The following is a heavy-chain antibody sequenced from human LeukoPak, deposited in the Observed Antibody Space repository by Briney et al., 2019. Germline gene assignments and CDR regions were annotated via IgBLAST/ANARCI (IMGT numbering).Heavy chain of an antibody. Sequence: GASVKVSCKASGYTFTGNYIHWVRQAPGQGLEWMGWINPNSGGTNYAQKFQGRVTMTRDTSISTAYMEMSSLTSDDTAVYYCARSAGHCNNGVCFTDYYIDVWGTGTTVIVSS. D-gene: IGHD2-8*01. J-gene: IGHJ6*03. V-gene: IGHV1-2*02. CDR2: INPNSGGT. CDR3: ARSAGHCNNGVCFTDYYIDV. CDR1: GYTFTGNY.